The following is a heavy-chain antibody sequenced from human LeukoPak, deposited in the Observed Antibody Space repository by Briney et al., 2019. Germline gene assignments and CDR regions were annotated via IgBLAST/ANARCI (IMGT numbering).Heavy chain of an antibody. J-gene: IGHJ4*02. CDR2: ISPTSGDT. V-gene: IGHV1-2*02. CDR3: APGALAGKFDY. D-gene: IGHD6-19*01. Sequence: GASVKVSCKASGYTFTGYYMHWVRQAPGQGLEWMGWISPTSGDTRYAQKFQGRVTMTRDTSISTAYMELSRLRSDDTAVYYCAPGALAGKFDYWGQGTLVTVSS. CDR1: GYTFTGYY.